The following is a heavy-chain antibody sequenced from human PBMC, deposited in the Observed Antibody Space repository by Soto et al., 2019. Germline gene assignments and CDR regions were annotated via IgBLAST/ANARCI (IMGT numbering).Heavy chain of an antibody. J-gene: IGHJ4*02. D-gene: IGHD1-1*01. Sequence: QLVQSGGGLVPPGGSSRLSCVASRFAFDQYWMHWVRQAAGKGLEWVSRISDDGARIDYADFVKGRFTIARDNAKNTLFLQMRSLRGEDTAVYYCTRGPRPSSTGTGALWGRGALVTVSS. CDR3: TRGPRPSSTGTGAL. CDR1: RFAFDQYW. V-gene: IGHV3-74*01. CDR2: ISDDGARI.